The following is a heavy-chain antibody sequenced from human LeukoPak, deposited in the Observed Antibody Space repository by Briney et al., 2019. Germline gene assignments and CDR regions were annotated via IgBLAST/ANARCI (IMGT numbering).Heavy chain of an antibody. CDR2: ISDSGSGT. D-gene: IGHD6-19*01. CDR1: GFTFSTYA. Sequence: PGGSLRLSCAASGFTFSTYAFSWVRQAPGKGLEWVSVISDSGSGTNYADSVKGRFTISRDNSKNTVSLQMDSLRAEDTALYYCAKHVLYSSDWYSDHWGQGTLVTVFS. V-gene: IGHV3-23*01. J-gene: IGHJ5*02. CDR3: AKHVLYSSDWYSDH.